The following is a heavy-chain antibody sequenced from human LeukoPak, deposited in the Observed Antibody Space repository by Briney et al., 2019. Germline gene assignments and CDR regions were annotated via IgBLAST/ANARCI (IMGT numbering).Heavy chain of an antibody. CDR2: FSATDGSA. V-gene: IGHV3-23*01. CDR3: AKARIAAAGTGAFDV. J-gene: IGHJ3*01. CDR1: GFTVSSYG. Sequence: GRSLRLSCAASGFTVSSYGMTWVRQAPGKGLEWVSAFSATDGSAQYAESVRGRFTISRDNSKNSLYLQMNSLRDEDTAVYFCAKARIAAAGTGAFDVWGQGTMVTVSS. D-gene: IGHD6-13*01.